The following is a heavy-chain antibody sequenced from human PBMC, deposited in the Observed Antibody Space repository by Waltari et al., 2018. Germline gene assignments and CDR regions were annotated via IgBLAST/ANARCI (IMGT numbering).Heavy chain of an antibody. D-gene: IGHD3-22*01. Sequence: EVQLVESGGGLVQPGRSLRLSCAASGFTFDDYAMHWVRQAPGKGLEWVSGISWNSGSIGYADSGKGRFTISRDNAKNSLYLQMNSLRAEDTALYYCAKGGYYEYYFDYWGQGTLVTVSS. CDR3: AKGGYYEYYFDY. CDR2: ISWNSGSI. CDR1: GFTFDDYA. V-gene: IGHV3-9*01. J-gene: IGHJ4*02.